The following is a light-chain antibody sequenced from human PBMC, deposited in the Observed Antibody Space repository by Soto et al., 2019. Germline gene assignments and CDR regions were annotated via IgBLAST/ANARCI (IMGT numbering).Light chain of an antibody. V-gene: IGKV1-6*01. CDR3: LQDYFHPYT. CDR1: QAIAKD. J-gene: IGKJ2*01. Sequence: AIQMTQSPSSLSAFVGDRVIISCRASQAIAKDLAWYQQKPGKAPKLLINGTSSLQSGVPSRFSGSGSGTDFTLTISSLQSDDFATYYCLQDYFHPYTFGQGTKLEIK. CDR2: GTS.